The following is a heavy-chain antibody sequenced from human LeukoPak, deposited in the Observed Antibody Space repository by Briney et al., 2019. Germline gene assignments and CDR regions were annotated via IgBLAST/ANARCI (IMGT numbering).Heavy chain of an antibody. J-gene: IGHJ4*02. D-gene: IGHD1-26*01. Sequence: PSETLSLTCAVSGGSISGYYWNWIRQPPGKGLEWIGYIYYGGSTNYNPSLKSRVTISVDTSKNQFSLKLSSVTAADTAVYYCARTRVPGSYSPKGPFDYWGQGTLVTVSS. CDR3: ARTRVPGSYSPKGPFDY. V-gene: IGHV4-59*01. CDR1: GGSISGYY. CDR2: IYYGGST.